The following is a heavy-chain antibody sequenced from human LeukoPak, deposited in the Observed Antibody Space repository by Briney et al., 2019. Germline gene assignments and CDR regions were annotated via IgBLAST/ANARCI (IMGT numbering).Heavy chain of an antibody. V-gene: IGHV3-30-3*02. CDR3: AKQSLYDSSGHFHY. D-gene: IGHD3-22*01. CDR1: GFTFSSYA. CDR2: ISYDGSNK. J-gene: IGHJ4*02. Sequence: GGSLRLSCAASGFTFSSYAMHWVRQAPGKGLEWVAVISYDGSNKYYADSVKGRFTISRDNSKNTLFLRMNSLRAEDTAVYFCAKQSLYDSSGHFHYWGQGTLVTVSS.